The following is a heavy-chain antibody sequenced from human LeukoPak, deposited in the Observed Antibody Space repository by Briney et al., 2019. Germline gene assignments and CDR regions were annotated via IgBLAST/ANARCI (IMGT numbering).Heavy chain of an antibody. D-gene: IGHD6-13*01. CDR3: ARASSSSYWRGVDY. V-gene: IGHV3-33*01. CDR2: MSSDGTNK. CDR1: GFTFSDYG. J-gene: IGHJ4*02. Sequence: PGRSLRLSCAASGFTFSDYGMHWVRRAPGKGLEWVAVMSSDGTNKYYTDSVRGPFTISRDNSKNTLYLQMNSLRAEDTAVYYCARASSSSYWRGVDYWGQGTLVTVSS.